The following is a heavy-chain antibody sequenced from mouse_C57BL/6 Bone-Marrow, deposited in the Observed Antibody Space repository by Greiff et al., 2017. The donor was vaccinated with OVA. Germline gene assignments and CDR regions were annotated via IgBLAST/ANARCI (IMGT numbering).Heavy chain of an antibody. CDR2: IDPSDSYT. CDR3: ARRRQDY. D-gene: IGHD6-1*01. V-gene: IGHV1-50*01. Sequence: QVQLQQPGAELVKPGASVKLSCKASGYTFTSYWMRWVKQRPGQGLEWIGEIDPSDSYTNYNQKFKGKATLTVDTSSSTAYMQHSSLTWEDCAVYYWARRRQDYWGQGTTRTGSS. J-gene: IGHJ2*01. CDR1: GYTFTSYW.